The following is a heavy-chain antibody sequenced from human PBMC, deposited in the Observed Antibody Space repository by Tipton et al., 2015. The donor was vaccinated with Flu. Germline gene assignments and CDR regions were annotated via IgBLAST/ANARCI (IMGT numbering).Heavy chain of an antibody. CDR1: GYSISSGYY. CDR3: ARQLSVGATSGFDY. V-gene: IGHV4-38-2*01. J-gene: IGHJ4*02. D-gene: IGHD1-26*01. Sequence: GLVKPSETLSLTCAVSGYSISSGYYWGWIRQPPGKGLEWIGSIYHSGSTYYNPSLKSRVTISVDTSKNQFSLKLSSVTAADTAEYYCARQLSVGATSGFDYWGQGTLVTVSS. CDR2: IYHSGST.